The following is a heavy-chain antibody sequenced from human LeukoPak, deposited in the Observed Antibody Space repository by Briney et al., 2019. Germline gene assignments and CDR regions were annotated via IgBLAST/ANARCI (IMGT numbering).Heavy chain of an antibody. CDR1: GDSISNYY. CDR2: YDTSEST. V-gene: IGHV4-4*07. D-gene: IGHD3-22*01. CDR3: ARDGDYYDISGSFDS. J-gene: IGHJ4*02. Sequence: SETLSFTCTVSGDSISNYYWSWIRQPAGKGLEWIGRYDTSESTDYNPSLKSRVTMSVDTSKNQFFLKLSSVTAADTAVYYCARDGDYYDISGSFDSWGQGTLVTVSS.